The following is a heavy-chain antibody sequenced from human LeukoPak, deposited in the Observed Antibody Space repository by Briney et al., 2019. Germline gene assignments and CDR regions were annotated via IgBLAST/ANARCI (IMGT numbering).Heavy chain of an antibody. V-gene: IGHV3-23*01. CDR1: GFTCSTYA. CDR2: ISGSGGST. CDR3: AKDLSGRGHFAY. J-gene: IGHJ4*02. D-gene: IGHD3-10*01. Sequence: GGSLRLSYAASGFTCSTYAMSWVREAPGKGLEWVSAISGSGGSTYYADSVKGRFTIPRDNSKNTLYLQMNSLRAEDTAVYYSAKDLSGRGHFAYWGQGTVVTVSS.